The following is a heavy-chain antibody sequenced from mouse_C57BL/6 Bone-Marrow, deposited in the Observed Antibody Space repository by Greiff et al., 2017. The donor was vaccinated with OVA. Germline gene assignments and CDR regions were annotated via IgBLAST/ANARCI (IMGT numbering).Heavy chain of an antibody. J-gene: IGHJ2*01. CDR3: ARPHYYGSSYFDY. CDR2: ISSGGSYT. CDR1: GFTFSSYG. V-gene: IGHV5-6*01. Sequence: EVQRVESGGDLVKPGGSLKLSCAASGFTFSSYGMSWVRQTPDKSLEWVATISSGGSYTYYPDSVKGRFTISRDNAKNTLYLQMSSLKSEDTAMYYCARPHYYGSSYFDYWGQGTTLTVSS. D-gene: IGHD1-1*01.